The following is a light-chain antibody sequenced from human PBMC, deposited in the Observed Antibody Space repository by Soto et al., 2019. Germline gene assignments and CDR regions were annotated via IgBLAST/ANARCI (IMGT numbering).Light chain of an antibody. V-gene: IGKV3-15*01. Sequence: EVVMTQSPATLSLSPGERATLSFRSSQTVNTNIAWYQQKPGQAPRLLIYGATTRATGIPARLSGRGSGTEFSLTISSLQSEDFAIYYYQQYHIWPPITFGQGTRLEIK. J-gene: IGKJ5*01. CDR2: GAT. CDR3: QQYHIWPPIT. CDR1: QTVNTN.